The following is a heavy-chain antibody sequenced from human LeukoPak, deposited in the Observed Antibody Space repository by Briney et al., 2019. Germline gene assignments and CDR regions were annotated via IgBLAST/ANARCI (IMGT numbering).Heavy chain of an antibody. CDR2: IYYSGST. D-gene: IGHD1-26*01. V-gene: IGHV4-59*08. Sequence: KPSETPAPTLTGSGGALSSYYWGWIRQPPGEGLGWIGYIYYSGSTNYNPSLKSRVTISVDTSKNQFSLKLSSVTAADTAVYYCARHVSGSYYIYFDYWGQGTLVTVSS. J-gene: IGHJ4*02. CDR1: GGALSSYY. CDR3: ARHVSGSYYIYFDY.